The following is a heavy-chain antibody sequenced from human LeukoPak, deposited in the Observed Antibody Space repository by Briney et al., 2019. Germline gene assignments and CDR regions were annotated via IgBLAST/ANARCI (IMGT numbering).Heavy chain of an antibody. CDR3: AKLVGYSTSWFDDY. CDR2: IGGSGAKT. J-gene: IGHJ4*02. CDR1: GFTFSSYG. D-gene: IGHD6-13*01. V-gene: IGHV3-23*01. Sequence: PGGSLRLSCAASGFTFSSYGMNWVRQAPGKGLEWVSGIGGSGAKTYYADSVKGRFTISRDNSKNTVYLQMNSLRAEDTAVYYCAKLVGYSTSWFDDYWGQGTLVTVSS.